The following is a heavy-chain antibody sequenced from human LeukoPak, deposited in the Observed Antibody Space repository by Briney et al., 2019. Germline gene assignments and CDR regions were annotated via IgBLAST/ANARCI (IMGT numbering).Heavy chain of an antibody. J-gene: IGHJ1*01. Sequence: GGSLRLSCAASGFTVSSNYMSWVRQAPGKGLEWVSVIYSGGSTYDADSVKGRFTISRYNSKNTLYLQMNSLRAEDTAVYYCARDGRNYYDSSGYPYAEYFQHWGQGTLVTVSS. CDR1: GFTVSSNY. CDR3: ARDGRNYYDSSGYPYAEYFQH. CDR2: IYSGGST. V-gene: IGHV3-66*02. D-gene: IGHD3-22*01.